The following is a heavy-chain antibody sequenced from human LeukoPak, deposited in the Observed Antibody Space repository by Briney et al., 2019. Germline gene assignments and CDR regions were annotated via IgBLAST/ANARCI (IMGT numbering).Heavy chain of an antibody. D-gene: IGHD5-24*01. J-gene: IGHJ4*02. Sequence: SETLSLTCAVYGGSFSGYYWSWIRQPPGKGLEWIGEINHSGSTNYNPSLKSRVTISVDTSKNQFSLKLGSVTAADTAVYYCARGPPRYRMRNGYNYFGYWGQGTLVTVSS. V-gene: IGHV4-34*01. CDR1: GGSFSGYY. CDR3: ARGPPRYRMRNGYNYFGY. CDR2: INHSGST.